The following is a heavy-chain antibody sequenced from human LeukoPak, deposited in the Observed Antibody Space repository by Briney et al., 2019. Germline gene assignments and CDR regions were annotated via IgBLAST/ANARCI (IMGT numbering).Heavy chain of an antibody. D-gene: IGHD2-2*01. J-gene: IGHJ4*02. V-gene: IGHV3-66*01. CDR3: ARGHAGSSSPEDC. Sequence: PGGSLRLSCAASGFTVSSNYMSWVRQAPGKGLEWVSVIYSGGSTYYADCVKGRFTISRDNSKNTLYLQMNSLRAEDTAVYYCARGHAGSSSPEDCWGQGTLVTVSS. CDR2: IYSGGST. CDR1: GFTVSSNY.